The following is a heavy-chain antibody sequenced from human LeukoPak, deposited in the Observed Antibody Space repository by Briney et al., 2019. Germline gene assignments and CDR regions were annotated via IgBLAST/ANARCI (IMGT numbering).Heavy chain of an antibody. D-gene: IGHD5-12*01. J-gene: IGHJ4*02. Sequence: PSETLYLTCTVSGGSVSSSSYYWGWIRQPPGKGLEWIGSIYYSGSTYYNPSLKSRVTISVDTSKNQFSLNLSSVTAADTAVYYCARHSGHIYSGYDIYFDYWGQGTLVTVSS. CDR1: GGSVSSSSYY. V-gene: IGHV4-39*01. CDR2: IYYSGST. CDR3: ARHSGHIYSGYDIYFDY.